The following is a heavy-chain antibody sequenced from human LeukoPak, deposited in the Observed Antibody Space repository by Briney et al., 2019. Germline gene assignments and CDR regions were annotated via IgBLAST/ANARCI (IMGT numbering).Heavy chain of an antibody. CDR1: GFTFSSYS. Sequence: PGGSLRLSCAASGFTFSSYSMNWVRQAPGKGLEWVSSISSSSSYIYYADSVKGRFTISRDNAKNSLYLQMNSLRAEDTAVYYCARWSSGRRVNWFDPWGQGTLVTVSS. CDR2: ISSSSSYI. D-gene: IGHD6-19*01. CDR3: ARWSSGRRVNWFDP. V-gene: IGHV3-21*01. J-gene: IGHJ5*02.